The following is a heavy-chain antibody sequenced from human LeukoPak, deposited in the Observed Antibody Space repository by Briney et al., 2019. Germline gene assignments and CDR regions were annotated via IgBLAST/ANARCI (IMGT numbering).Heavy chain of an antibody. V-gene: IGHV3-21*01. CDR3: ARDPYYGSNSRYYYYYGMDV. D-gene: IGHD4-23*01. Sequence: GGSLRLSCAASGFTFSSYSMNWVRQAPGKGLEWVSSISNSGTYMYYAGSVKGRFTISRDNAKNSLYLQMNSLRAEDTAVSYCARDPYYGSNSRYYYYYGMDVWGQGTTVTVSS. CDR1: GFTFSSYS. CDR2: ISNSGTYM. J-gene: IGHJ6*02.